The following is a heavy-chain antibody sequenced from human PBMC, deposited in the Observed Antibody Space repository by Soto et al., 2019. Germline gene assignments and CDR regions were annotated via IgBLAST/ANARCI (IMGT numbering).Heavy chain of an antibody. CDR1: GGSISSGGYS. CDR2: IYHSGST. Sequence: SETLSLTCAVSGGSISSGGYSWSWIRQPPGKGLEWIGYIYHSGSTYYNPSLKSRVTISVDRSKNQFSLKLSSVTAADTAVYYCARGGKDYYYDSSGYFDWFDPWGQGTLVIVSS. CDR3: ARGGKDYYYDSSGYFDWFDP. D-gene: IGHD3-22*01. J-gene: IGHJ5*02. V-gene: IGHV4-30-2*01.